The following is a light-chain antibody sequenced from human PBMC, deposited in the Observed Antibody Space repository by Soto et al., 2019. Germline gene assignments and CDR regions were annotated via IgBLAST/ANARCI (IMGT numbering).Light chain of an antibody. V-gene: IGKV1-9*01. J-gene: IGKJ2*01. CDR2: GAS. Sequence: DVQLTQSPSFLSPSVGDRVTITCRASQGIGGFLAWYQQKPGKAPKLLIYGASTLQSGVPSRFSGSGSGTEFTLTISSLQPEDSATYYCQQLNSFPLAFGQGTKLEIK. CDR3: QQLNSFPLA. CDR1: QGIGGF.